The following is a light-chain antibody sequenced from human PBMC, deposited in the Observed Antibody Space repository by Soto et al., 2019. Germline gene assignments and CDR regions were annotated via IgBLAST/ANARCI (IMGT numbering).Light chain of an antibody. CDR3: QHLNSYTRT. CDR2: VTS. Sequence: DIQLTQSPSFLSASVGDRVTITCRASQGISSYLAWYQQKPGKAPKLLIYVTSTLQSGVPSRFTGSGSGKEFNITTSSLQPEDFATYYCQHLNSYTRTFGQGTKVEIK. J-gene: IGKJ1*01. V-gene: IGKV1-9*01. CDR1: QGISSY.